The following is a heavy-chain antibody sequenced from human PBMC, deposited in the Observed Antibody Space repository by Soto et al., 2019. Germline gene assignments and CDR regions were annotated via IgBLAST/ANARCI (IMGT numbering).Heavy chain of an antibody. J-gene: IGHJ5*02. CDR3: ARDRSTYGGGGTGEVKENWFDP. CDR1: GRSISHYY. CDR2: AYYSGST. V-gene: IGHV4-59*01. D-gene: IGHD2-8*01. Sequence: PSETLSLTGSVSGRSISHYYWSWIRQSPGKGLEWIGYAYYSGSTDYNPSLKSRVTMSVDTSKNQVSLKLNSVTTADTAVYYCARDRSTYGGGGTGEVKENWFDPWGPGTLVTVSS.